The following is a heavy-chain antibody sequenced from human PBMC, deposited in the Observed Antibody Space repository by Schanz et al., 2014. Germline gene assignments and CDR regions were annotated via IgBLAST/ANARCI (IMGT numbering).Heavy chain of an antibody. CDR3: AKDSTHIDIVLVPTAIDY. CDR2: MSYDGSIK. D-gene: IGHD2-2*01. J-gene: IGHJ4*02. CDR1: GFTFSIYG. V-gene: IGHV3-30*18. Sequence: QVQLVESGGGVVQPGRSLRLSCAASGFTFSIYGMHWVRQAPGKGLEWVAAMSYDGSIKYYGDSVKGRFTISRDNSKNTLYLHMNTLRSEDTAVYYCAKDSTHIDIVLVPTAIDYWGQGTLVNVSS.